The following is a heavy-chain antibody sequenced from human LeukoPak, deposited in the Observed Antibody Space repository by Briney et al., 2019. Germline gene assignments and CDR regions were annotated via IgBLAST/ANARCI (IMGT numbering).Heavy chain of an antibody. CDR1: GVSISSYY. D-gene: IGHD1-26*01. CDR3: ARGQWEIDY. V-gene: IGHV4-4*07. CDR2: IDTSGST. Sequence: SETQSLTCSVSGVSISSYYWTWIRQSAGRGLEWIGRIDTSGSTNYNPSLKSRVTMSADTSNNQFSLKLMSVTAADTAVYYCARGQWEIDYWGQGTLVTVSP. J-gene: IGHJ4*02.